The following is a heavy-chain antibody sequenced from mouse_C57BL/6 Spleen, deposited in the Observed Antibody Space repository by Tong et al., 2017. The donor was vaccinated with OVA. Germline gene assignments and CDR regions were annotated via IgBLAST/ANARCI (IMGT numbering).Heavy chain of an antibody. CDR1: GFTFSSYG. CDR3: ARTGTGPTWFAY. D-gene: IGHD4-1*01. V-gene: IGHV5-6*01. CDR2: ISSGGSYT. Sequence: EVQLQGSGGGLVKPGGSLKLSCAASGFTFSSYGMSWVRQTPDKRLEWVATISSGGSYTYYPDSVKGRFTISRDNAKNTLYLQMSSLKSEDTAMYYCARTGTGPTWFAYWGQGTLVTVSA. J-gene: IGHJ3*01.